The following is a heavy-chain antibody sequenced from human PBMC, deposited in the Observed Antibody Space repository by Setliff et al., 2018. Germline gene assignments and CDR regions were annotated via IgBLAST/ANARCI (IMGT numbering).Heavy chain of an antibody. V-gene: IGHV1-2*02. CDR2: INPNAGGT. CDR1: GYTFSGYY. CDR3: ARARHFGMDV. J-gene: IGHJ6*02. Sequence: ASVKVSCKASGYTFSGYYLHWVRQAPGQGPEWMGWINPNAGGTNYAQTFEGRLTLTRDTSIRTTYMELATLRSDDTAVYYCARARHFGMDVWGQGTTVTVSS.